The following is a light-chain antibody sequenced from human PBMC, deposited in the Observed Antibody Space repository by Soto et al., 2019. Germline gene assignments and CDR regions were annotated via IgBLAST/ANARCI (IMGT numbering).Light chain of an antibody. CDR1: QSVSSSY. V-gene: IGKV3-20*01. CDR3: QQYGSSPLT. J-gene: IGKJ4*01. Sequence: EIVLTQSPGTLYLSPGERATLSCRASQSVSSSYLAWYQQKPGQAPRLLIYGASSRATGIPDRFSGSGSGTDFTLTISRLEPEYCAVYYCQQYGSSPLTFGGGTKVEIK. CDR2: GAS.